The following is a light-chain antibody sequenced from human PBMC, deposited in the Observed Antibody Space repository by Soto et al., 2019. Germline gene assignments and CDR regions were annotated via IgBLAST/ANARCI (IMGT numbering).Light chain of an antibody. V-gene: IGKV1-5*01. Sequence: DIEMTQSPSTLSASVGDRVTITCRASQTIRRWLAWYQQRPGKAPKVLMYDASTLESGVPARFSGSGSETEFTLTISSLQPEDSATYYCQHDNSDPWTFGQGTKVEIK. CDR2: DAS. CDR1: QTIRRW. J-gene: IGKJ1*01. CDR3: QHDNSDPWT.